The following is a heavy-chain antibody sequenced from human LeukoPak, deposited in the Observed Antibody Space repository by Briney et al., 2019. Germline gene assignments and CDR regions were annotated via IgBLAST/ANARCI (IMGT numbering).Heavy chain of an antibody. V-gene: IGHV3-11*04. J-gene: IGHJ4*02. Sequence: PGGSLRLSCVASGFTFSDYYMSWIRQAPGKGLEWVSSISRSGRHIYCADSMKGRFTISRDNAKYSLYLQMNGLRAEDTAVYYCARGAEAAAFDYWGQGTLVTVSS. CDR1: GFTFSDYY. CDR2: ISRSGRHI. D-gene: IGHD6-13*01. CDR3: ARGAEAAAFDY.